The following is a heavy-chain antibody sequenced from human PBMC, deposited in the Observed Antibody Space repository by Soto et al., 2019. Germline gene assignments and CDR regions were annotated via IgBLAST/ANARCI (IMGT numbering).Heavy chain of an antibody. CDR1: GFTFDDYA. V-gene: IGHV3-43D*03. J-gene: IGHJ6*02. D-gene: IGHD3-16*01. Sequence: GGSLRLSCAASGFTFDDYAMHWVRQAPGKGLEWVSLISWDGGSTYYADSVKGRFTISRDNSKNSLYLQMNSLRAEDTALYYCAKDIGVYYYYGMDVWGQGTTVTVSS. CDR3: AKDIGVYYYYGMDV. CDR2: ISWDGGST.